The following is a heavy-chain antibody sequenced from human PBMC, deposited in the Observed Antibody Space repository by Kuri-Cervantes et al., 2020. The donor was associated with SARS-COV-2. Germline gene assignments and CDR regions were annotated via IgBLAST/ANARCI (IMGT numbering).Heavy chain of an antibody. Sequence: SETLSLTCAVYGGSFSGYYWSWIRQPPGKGLEWIGEIDHSGSTNYNPSLKSRVTISVDTSKNQFSLKLSPVTAADTAVYYCARGRLFGYWGQGTLVTVSS. CDR2: IDHSGST. J-gene: IGHJ4*02. CDR3: ARGRLFGY. V-gene: IGHV4-34*01. D-gene: IGHD2-21*01. CDR1: GGSFSGYY.